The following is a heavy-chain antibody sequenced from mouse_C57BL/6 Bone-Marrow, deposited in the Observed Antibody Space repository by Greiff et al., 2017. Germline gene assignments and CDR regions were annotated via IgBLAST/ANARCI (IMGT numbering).Heavy chain of an antibody. D-gene: IGHD1-1*01. J-gene: IGHJ1*03. Sequence: EVQGVESGGGLVKPGGSLKLSCAASGFTFSSYTMSWVRQTPEKRLQWVAAISGGGGNPYYPDSVKGRFTISRDNDKYILYLQMRSLRSEDTALYYCSRQVTTVLATKYFDVWGTGTTVTVSS. CDR3: SRQVTTVLATKYFDV. V-gene: IGHV5-9*01. CDR2: ISGGGGNP. CDR1: GFTFSSYT.